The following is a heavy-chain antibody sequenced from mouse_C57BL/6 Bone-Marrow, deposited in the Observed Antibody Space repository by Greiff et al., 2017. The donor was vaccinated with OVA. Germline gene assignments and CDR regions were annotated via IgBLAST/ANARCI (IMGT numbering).Heavy chain of an antibody. J-gene: IGHJ4*01. V-gene: IGHV5-16*01. CDR1: GFTFSDYY. Sequence: EVKLVESEGGLVQPGSSMKLSCTASGFTFSDYYMAWVRQVPEKGLEWVANINYDGSSTYYLDSLKSRFIISRDNAKNILYLQMSSLKSEDTATYYCARDGYPLDYWGQGTSVTVSS. CDR2: INYDGSST. CDR3: ARDGYPLDY. D-gene: IGHD2-2*01.